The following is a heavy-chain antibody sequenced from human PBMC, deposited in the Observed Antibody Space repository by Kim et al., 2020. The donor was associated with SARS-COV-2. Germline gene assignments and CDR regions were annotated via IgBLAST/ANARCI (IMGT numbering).Heavy chain of an antibody. CDR1: GFTFSSYA. D-gene: IGHD2-8*01. J-gene: IGHJ3*02. CDR2: VTGTGSKT. V-gene: IGHV3-23*01. CDR3: ARQMGYDFDI. Sequence: GGSLRLSCAASGFTFSSYAMSWVRQAPGKGLEWVSSVTGTGSKTYYADSVRGRFTISRDNSKNAPYVQMNSLRAEDTALYYCARQMGYDFDIWGQGKMVT.